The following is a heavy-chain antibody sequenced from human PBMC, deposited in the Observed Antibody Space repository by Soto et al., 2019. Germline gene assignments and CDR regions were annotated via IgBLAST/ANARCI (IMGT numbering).Heavy chain of an antibody. CDR2: IYYSGST. CDR1: GGSIGGGDDY. D-gene: IGHD5-12*01. J-gene: IGHJ6*02. CDR3: ARARVDIVATDTDYYYYYGMDV. V-gene: IGHV4-30-4*01. Sequence: TSETLCLTCSVSGGSIGGGDDYWRWFRQPPGKGLEWIGYIYYSGSTYYNPSLKSRVTISVDTSKNQFSLKLSSVAAADTAVYYCARARVDIVATDTDYYYYYGMDVWGQGTTVTVSS.